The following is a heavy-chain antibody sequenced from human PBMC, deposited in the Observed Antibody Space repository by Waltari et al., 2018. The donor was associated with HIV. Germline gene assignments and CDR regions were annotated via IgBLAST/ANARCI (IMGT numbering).Heavy chain of an antibody. V-gene: IGHV4-4*07. CDR2: IYTSGRT. Sequence: QVQLQEAGPGLVKPSETLSLTCTVSGGHISSYYWIWIRPPAGKGREWIGRIYTSGRTNYNPSLKSRVTMSVDTSKNQFSLKLSSVTAADTAVYYCARGGTFYGMDVWGQGTTVTVSS. D-gene: IGHD3-16*01. J-gene: IGHJ6*02. CDR1: GGHISSYY. CDR3: ARGGTFYGMDV.